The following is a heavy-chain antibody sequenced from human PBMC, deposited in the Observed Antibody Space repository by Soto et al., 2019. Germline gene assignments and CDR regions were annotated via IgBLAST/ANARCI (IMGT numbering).Heavy chain of an antibody. CDR2: ISSSSSYI. CDR1: GFTFRSYS. Sequence: SLRLSCAASGFTFRSYSMNWVRQAPGKGLEWVSSISSSSSYIYYADSVKCRFTISRDNAKHSLYMQMNSLRAEQTAVYYRARNPWPHWNDLHFDYWGQGTLVTVSS. J-gene: IGHJ4*02. CDR3: ARNPWPHWNDLHFDY. D-gene: IGHD1-1*01. V-gene: IGHV3-21*01.